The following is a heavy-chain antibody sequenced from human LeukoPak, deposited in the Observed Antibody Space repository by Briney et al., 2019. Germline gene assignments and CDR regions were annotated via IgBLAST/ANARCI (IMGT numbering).Heavy chain of an antibody. CDR3: ARDRESESDSEGDY. CDR1: GFTFSRFW. J-gene: IGHJ4*02. D-gene: IGHD4-11*01. CDR2: VKQGGSEI. Sequence: GGSLRLSCSASGFTFSRFWMSWVRQAPGKGLEYVALVKQGGSEIYHMDSVKGRFTISRDDATNSLYLQMNSLRVEDTALYYCARDRESESDSEGDYWGQGTLVTVSS. V-gene: IGHV3-7*01.